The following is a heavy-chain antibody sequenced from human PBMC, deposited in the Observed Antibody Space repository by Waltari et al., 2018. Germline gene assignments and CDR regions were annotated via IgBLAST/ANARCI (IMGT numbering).Heavy chain of an antibody. J-gene: IGHJ5*02. CDR2: IYPNSGGT. Sequence: QVQLVQSGAEVKKPGASVKVSCQASGYTFTDHHMPWVRQAPGQGFEWMGWIYPNSGGTNYAQKFQGRVTMTRDTSISTAYMELNRLTSDDTAVYFCARGTPDPWGQGTLVTVSS. V-gene: IGHV1-2*02. CDR1: GYTFTDHH. CDR3: ARGTPDP.